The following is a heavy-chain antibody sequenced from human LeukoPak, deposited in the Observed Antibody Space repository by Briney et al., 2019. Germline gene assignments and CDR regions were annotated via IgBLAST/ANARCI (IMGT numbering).Heavy chain of an antibody. CDR1: GDSISSSSYY. V-gene: IGHV4-39*07. CDR2: INYRGTT. CDR3: VREVEGSSSPH. J-gene: IGHJ4*02. Sequence: SETLSLTCSVSGDSISSSSYYWAWIRQPPEKGLEWIGSINYRGTTYYNPYLKSRVTLSVDTSKDQFSLTLNSVSAADTAVYFCVREVEGSSSPHWGQGTLVTVSS. D-gene: IGHD6-6*01.